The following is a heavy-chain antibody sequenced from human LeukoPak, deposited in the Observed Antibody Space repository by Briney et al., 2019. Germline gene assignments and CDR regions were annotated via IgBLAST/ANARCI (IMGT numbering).Heavy chain of an antibody. Sequence: GGSLRLSCAASGFTFSSYAMSWVRQAPGKGLEWVSAISGSGGSTYYADSVKGRFTISRDNSKNTLYLQMNSLRAEDTAVYYCARAGGIQPHGDFDYWGQGTLVTVSS. J-gene: IGHJ4*02. CDR1: GFTFSSYA. CDR3: ARAGGIQPHGDFDY. V-gene: IGHV3-23*01. D-gene: IGHD5-18*01. CDR2: ISGSGGST.